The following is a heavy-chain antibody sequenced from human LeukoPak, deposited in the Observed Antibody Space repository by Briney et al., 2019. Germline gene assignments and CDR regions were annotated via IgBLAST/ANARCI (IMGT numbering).Heavy chain of an antibody. Sequence: SDTLSLTFTLSAGSISSSSYYWGWLRQPPGKGLEWIGSIYYSGSTYYNPSLKSRVTISVDTSKKQLSLKLSSVTAADTAMYYCATCNSSSYYYYYMDVWGKGTTVTVYS. J-gene: IGHJ6*03. V-gene: IGHV4-39*07. CDR3: ATCNSSSYYYYYMDV. D-gene: IGHD6-6*01. CDR1: AGSISSSSYY. CDR2: IYYSGST.